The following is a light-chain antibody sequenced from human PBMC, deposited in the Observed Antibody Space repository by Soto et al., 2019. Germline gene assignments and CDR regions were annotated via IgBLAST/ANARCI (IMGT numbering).Light chain of an antibody. Sequence: QSVLTQPPSASGTPGQTVTISCSGSNSNIATFSVYWYQQLAGTAPKLPIYENDQRPSGVPDRFSGSKSDTSASLAIAGPPFRGGGDFYRGSRECRPTILFGRGT. V-gene: IGLV1-47*01. CDR2: END. CDR1: NSNIATFS. J-gene: IGLJ2*01. CDR3: GSRECRPTIL.